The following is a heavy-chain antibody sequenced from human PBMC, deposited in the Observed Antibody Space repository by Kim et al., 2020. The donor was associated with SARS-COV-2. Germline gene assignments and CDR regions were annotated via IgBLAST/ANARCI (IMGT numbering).Heavy chain of an antibody. J-gene: IGHJ5*02. V-gene: IGHV1-3*01. Sequence: SQNFQGRGNITRDTSASTTYMELSSLTSKDTAVYYCAREGSGSYNWFDPWGQGTLVTVSS. CDR3: AREGSGSYNWFDP. D-gene: IGHD3-10*01.